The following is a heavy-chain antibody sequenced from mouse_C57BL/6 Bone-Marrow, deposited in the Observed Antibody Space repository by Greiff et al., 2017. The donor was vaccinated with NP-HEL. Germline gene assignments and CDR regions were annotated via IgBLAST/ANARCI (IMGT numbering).Heavy chain of an antibody. CDR2: IDPSDSYT. Sequence: VQLQQPGAELVKPGASVKLSCKASGYTFTSYWMQWVKQRPGQGLEWIGEIDPSDSYTNYNQKFKGKATLTVDTSSSTAYMQLSSLTSEDSAVYYCARWRYYYGSSPFLDYWGQGTTLTVSS. V-gene: IGHV1-50*01. CDR3: ARWRYYYGSSPFLDY. D-gene: IGHD1-1*01. CDR1: GYTFTSYW. J-gene: IGHJ2*01.